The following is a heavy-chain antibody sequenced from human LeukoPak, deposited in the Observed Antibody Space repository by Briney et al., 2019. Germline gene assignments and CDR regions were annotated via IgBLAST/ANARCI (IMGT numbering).Heavy chain of an antibody. J-gene: IGHJ5*02. D-gene: IGHD1-7*01. V-gene: IGHV1-69*13. CDR1: GGTFSSYA. CDR2: IIPIFGTA. CDR3: AVEDGVPHNWNYADNWFDP. Sequence: SVKVSCKASGGTFSSYAISWVRQAPGQGLEWMGGIIPIFGTANYAQKFQGRVTITADESTSTAYMELSSLRSEDTAVYYCAVEDGVPHNWNYADNWFDPWGQGTLVTVSS.